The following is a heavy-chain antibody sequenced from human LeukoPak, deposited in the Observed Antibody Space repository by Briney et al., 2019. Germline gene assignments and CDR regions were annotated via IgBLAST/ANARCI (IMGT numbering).Heavy chain of an antibody. CDR1: GFSFYNYW. J-gene: IGHJ4*02. CDR2: IMQDGSKK. Sequence: GGSLRLSCTASGFSFYNYWMSWVRQAPGKGLEWVANIMQDGSKKFYVDSVKGRFTISRDNAKNSLYLRMNSLRPEDTAVYYCANWDTSHSSGWYDYRGQGTLVTVSS. D-gene: IGHD6-19*01. V-gene: IGHV3-7*03. CDR3: ANWDTSHSSGWYDY.